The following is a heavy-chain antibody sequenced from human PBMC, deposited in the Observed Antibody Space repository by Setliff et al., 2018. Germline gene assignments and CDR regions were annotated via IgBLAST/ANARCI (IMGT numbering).Heavy chain of an antibody. CDR3: ARSPPNRGFGSGWYGDF. V-gene: IGHV1-69*05. CDR1: GFTFTDYL. Sequence: ASVKVSCKAYGFTFTDYLMNWMRQAPEQGLEWVGGIMPIFGTINYAQKFQGRVTITTDKSTSTAYMELSSLRSEDTAVYYCARSPPNRGFGSGWYGDFWGQGTLVTVSS. J-gene: IGHJ4*02. D-gene: IGHD6-19*01. CDR2: IMPIFGTI.